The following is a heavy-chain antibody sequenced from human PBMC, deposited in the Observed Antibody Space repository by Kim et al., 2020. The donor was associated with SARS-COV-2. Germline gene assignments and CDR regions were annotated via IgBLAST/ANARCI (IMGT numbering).Heavy chain of an antibody. J-gene: IGHJ6*02. D-gene: IGHD5-18*01. V-gene: IGHV3-21*04. CDR2: ISSSSSYI. CDR3: ARGQAMAYNYYYYYGMDV. Sequence: GGSLRLSCAASGFTFSSYSMNWVRQAPGKGLEWVSSISSSSSYIYYADSVKGRFTISRDNAKNSLYLQMNSLRAEDTAVYYCARGQAMAYNYYYYYGMDVWDQGTNVTVSS. CDR1: GFTFSSYS.